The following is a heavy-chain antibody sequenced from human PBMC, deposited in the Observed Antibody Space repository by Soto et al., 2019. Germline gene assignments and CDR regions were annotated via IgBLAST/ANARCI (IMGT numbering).Heavy chain of an antibody. V-gene: IGHV4-39*01. J-gene: IGHJ4*02. CDR2: IYYSGST. D-gene: IGHD2-21*02. CDR1: ADSISSRSYY. Sequence: SGTLSLTCTFTADSISSRSYYWCWIRQPPGKGLEWIGSIYYSGSTYNNPSLRGRVSMSIDTSKDQFSLKLKSVTAADTALYFCARQRTSVVTQAYFDVWGPGSLVTSPQ. CDR3: ARQRTSVVTQAYFDV.